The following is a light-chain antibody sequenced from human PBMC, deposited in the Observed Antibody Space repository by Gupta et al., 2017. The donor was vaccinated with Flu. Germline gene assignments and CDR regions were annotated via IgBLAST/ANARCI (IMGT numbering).Light chain of an antibody. CDR1: QNILHTNEYNH. V-gene: IGKV2-28*01. J-gene: IGKJ2*01. CDR3: RRPLHHPPT. Sequence: VTPVEPASISCRSSQNILHTNEYNHLDWYLQKPGQYPPLLLYLGSNPASGVPDRFIGSGSGTDYTLKISRVDAADVGVYYCRRPLHHPPTFGQGTRLEIK. CDR2: LGS.